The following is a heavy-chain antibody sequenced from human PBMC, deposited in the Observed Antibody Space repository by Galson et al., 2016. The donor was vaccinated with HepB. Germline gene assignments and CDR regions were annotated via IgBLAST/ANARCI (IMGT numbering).Heavy chain of an antibody. Sequence: SLRLSCAASGFSFSNYGMHWVRQAPGKGLEWVAVIWYDGSNKYYADSVKGRFTISRHNSRNTLYLQMNSLRAEDTALYYCARGAGYSSSWYAAGRAFDIWGQGTVVTVSS. CDR2: IWYDGSNK. CDR1: GFSFSNYG. V-gene: IGHV3-30*19. CDR3: ARGAGYSSSWYAAGRAFDI. D-gene: IGHD6-13*01. J-gene: IGHJ3*02.